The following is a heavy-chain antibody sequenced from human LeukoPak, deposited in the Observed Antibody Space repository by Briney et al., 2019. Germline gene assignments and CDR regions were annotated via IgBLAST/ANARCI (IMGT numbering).Heavy chain of an antibody. Sequence: GGSLRLSCAASGFTFDDYAMHWVRQAPGKGLEWVSGISWNSGGIGYADSVKGRFTISRDNAKNSLYLQMNSLRAEDTALYYCAKAVAVAGPYFDYWGQGTLVTVSS. CDR3: AKAVAVAGPYFDY. CDR1: GFTFDDYA. D-gene: IGHD6-19*01. J-gene: IGHJ4*02. CDR2: ISWNSGGI. V-gene: IGHV3-9*01.